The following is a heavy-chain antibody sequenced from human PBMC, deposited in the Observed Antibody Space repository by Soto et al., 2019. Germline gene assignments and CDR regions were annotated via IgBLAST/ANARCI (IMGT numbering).Heavy chain of an antibody. V-gene: IGHV1-2*02. D-gene: IGHD3-10*01. CDR3: TRGPRPSSVGTGAF. CDR2: IFPNSGAT. J-gene: IGHJ4*02. Sequence: ASVKVSCKASGYVFTGFYLHWVRQAPGQGLEWMGWIFPNSGATNYAQKFQGRVTLTRDTSLSTGYMDLTRLTSDDTAVYYCTRGPRPSSVGTGAFWGQGTLVTVS. CDR1: GYVFTGFY.